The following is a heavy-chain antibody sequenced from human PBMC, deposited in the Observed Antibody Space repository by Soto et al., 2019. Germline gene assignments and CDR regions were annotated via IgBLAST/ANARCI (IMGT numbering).Heavy chain of an antibody. Sequence: ASVKVSFKASGYTFTGYYMHWVRQAPGQGLEWMGWINPNSGGTNYAQKFQGWVTMTRDTSISTAYMELSRLRSDDTAVYYCARVALAVAGNYYYYGMDVWGQGTTVTVSS. J-gene: IGHJ6*02. CDR3: ARVALAVAGNYYYYGMDV. D-gene: IGHD6-13*01. CDR2: INPNSGGT. CDR1: GYTFTGYY. V-gene: IGHV1-2*04.